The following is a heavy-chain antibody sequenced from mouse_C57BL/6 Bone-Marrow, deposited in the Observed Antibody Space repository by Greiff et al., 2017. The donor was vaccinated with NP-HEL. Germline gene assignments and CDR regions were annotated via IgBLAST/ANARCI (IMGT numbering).Heavy chain of an antibody. J-gene: IGHJ2*01. D-gene: IGHD1-1*01. CDR2: IYPRSGNT. V-gene: IGHV1-81*01. CDR3: ARERAFITTVVATDY. Sequence: QVQLQQSGAELARPGASVKLSCKASGYTFTSYGISWVKQRTGQGLEWIGEIYPRSGNTYYNEKFKGKATLTADKSSSTAYMELRSLTSEDSAVYFCARERAFITTVVATDYWGQGTTLTVSS. CDR1: GYTFTSYG.